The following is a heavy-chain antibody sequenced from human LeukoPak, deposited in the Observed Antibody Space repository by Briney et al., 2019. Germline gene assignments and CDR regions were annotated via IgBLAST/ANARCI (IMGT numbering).Heavy chain of an antibody. Sequence: SETLSLTCTVSSGSMSGHYWSWIRQPPGKGLEWIGYVYYSGNTNYNPSLNSRVTISVDASKNQFSLKLSSVTAADTAVYYCARERGSGPFDYWGQGTLVTVSS. CDR3: ARERGSGPFDY. D-gene: IGHD2-15*01. J-gene: IGHJ4*02. CDR1: SGSMSGHY. CDR2: VYYSGNT. V-gene: IGHV4-59*11.